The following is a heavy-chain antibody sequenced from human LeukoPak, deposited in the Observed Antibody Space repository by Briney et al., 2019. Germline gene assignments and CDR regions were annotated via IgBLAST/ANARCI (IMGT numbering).Heavy chain of an antibody. CDR3: ARDWNVWYFDY. Sequence: PGGSLRLSCAASGVTFSSYALSWVRQAPGKGLEWVSAISGSGGTTYYADSVKGRFTISNDNSKNTLYLQMDSLRAEDTAVYYCARDWNVWYFDYWGQGTLVTVSS. V-gene: IGHV3-23*01. CDR2: ISGSGGTT. J-gene: IGHJ4*02. CDR1: GVTFSSYA. D-gene: IGHD1-1*01.